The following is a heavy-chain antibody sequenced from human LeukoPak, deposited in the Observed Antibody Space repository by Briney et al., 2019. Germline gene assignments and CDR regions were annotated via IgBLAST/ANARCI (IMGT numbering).Heavy chain of an antibody. CDR3: ARVSSLAVAGFFDY. J-gene: IGHJ4*02. CDR1: GFTFSSYW. Sequence: GGSLRLSCAASGFTFSSYWMNWVRRAPEKGLEWVANIKQDGSEKDYVDSVKGRFTISRDNAKNSLYLQMNSLRAEDTAVYFCARVSSLAVAGFFDYWGQGILVTVSS. V-gene: IGHV3-7*01. D-gene: IGHD6-19*01. CDR2: IKQDGSEK.